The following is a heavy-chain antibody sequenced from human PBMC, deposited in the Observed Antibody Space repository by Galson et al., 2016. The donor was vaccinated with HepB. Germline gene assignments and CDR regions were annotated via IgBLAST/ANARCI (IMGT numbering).Heavy chain of an antibody. CDR3: AGGAGWESGY. D-gene: IGHD1-26*01. V-gene: IGHV3-23*01. J-gene: IGHJ4*02. CDR2: VYGHGVSP. Sequence: SLRLSCAGSGFDFSSFAMSWVRRPPGKGLEWVSGVYGHGVSPFYADSVRGRFIISRDNSKNTLFLQMNSLRAEDTAEYYCAGGAGWESGYWGRGTLVTVSS. CDR1: GFDFSSFA.